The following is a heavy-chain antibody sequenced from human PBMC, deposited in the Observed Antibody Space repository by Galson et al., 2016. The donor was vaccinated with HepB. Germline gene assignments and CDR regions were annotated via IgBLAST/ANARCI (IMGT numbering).Heavy chain of an antibody. CDR1: GGSISDNNW. Sequence: ETLSLTCALSGGSISDNNWWTWFRQPPGKGLEWVGEVSHSGNTKHKSSLEGRATISLEKCKNQVSLRLTSVTAADTAVYYCATSLWFGTSPDYWGQGALVIVSS. J-gene: IGHJ4*02. D-gene: IGHD3-10*01. V-gene: IGHV4-4*02. CDR2: VSHSGNT. CDR3: ATSLWFGTSPDY.